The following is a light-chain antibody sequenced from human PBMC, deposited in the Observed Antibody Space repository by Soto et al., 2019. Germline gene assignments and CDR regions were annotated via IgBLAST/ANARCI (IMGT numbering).Light chain of an antibody. Sequence: QSVLTQPRSVSESPGQSVTISCTGTSSDVGSYNYVSWYQQHPGKAPKLMIYDVSKRPSGVPDRFSGSKSGNTASLTISGLQAEDEADYYCCSYAGSYTLEVFGGGTKLTVL. CDR3: CSYAGSYTLEV. V-gene: IGLV2-11*01. CDR2: DVS. CDR1: SSDVGSYNY. J-gene: IGLJ2*01.